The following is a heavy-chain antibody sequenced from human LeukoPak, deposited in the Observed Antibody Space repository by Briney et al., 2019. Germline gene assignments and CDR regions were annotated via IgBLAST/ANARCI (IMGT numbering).Heavy chain of an antibody. Sequence: PGGSLRLSCAASGFTVSSNYMSWVRQAPGKGLEWVSVIYTGDNTYYADSVKGRFTISRDNSKNTLFLQMNSLRAEDTAVYYCAGEAYYYGSGFDYWGQGSLVTVSS. CDR1: GFTVSSNY. V-gene: IGHV3-53*01. CDR3: AGEAYYYGSGFDY. D-gene: IGHD3-10*01. CDR2: IYTGDNT. J-gene: IGHJ4*02.